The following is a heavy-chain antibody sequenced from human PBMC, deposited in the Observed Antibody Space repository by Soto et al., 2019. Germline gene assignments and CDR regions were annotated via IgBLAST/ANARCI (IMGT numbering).Heavy chain of an antibody. CDR3: ARLISGYDPQYAFDI. V-gene: IGHV4-39*01. Sequence: SETLSLTCTVSGGSISSSSYYWGWIRQPPGKGLEWIGSIYYSGSTYYNPFLKSRVTISVDTSKNQFSLKLSSVTAADTAVYYCARLISGYDPQYAFDIWGQGTMVTVSS. CDR2: IYYSGST. D-gene: IGHD5-12*01. J-gene: IGHJ3*02. CDR1: GGSISSSSYY.